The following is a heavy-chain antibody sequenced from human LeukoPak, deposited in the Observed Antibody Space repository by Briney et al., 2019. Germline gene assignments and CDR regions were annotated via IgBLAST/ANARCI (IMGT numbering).Heavy chain of an antibody. V-gene: IGHV1-2*04. D-gene: IGHD2-2*01. Sequence: ASVKVSCKVSGYTFTGYCMHWVRQAPGQGLEWMGWINPNSGGTNYAQNFQGWVTMTRDTSISTAYMELSRLRSDDTAVYYCARGTRSVVVVPAASLDYWGQGTLVTVSS. CDR1: GYTFTGYC. CDR3: ARGTRSVVVVPAASLDY. J-gene: IGHJ4*02. CDR2: INPNSGGT.